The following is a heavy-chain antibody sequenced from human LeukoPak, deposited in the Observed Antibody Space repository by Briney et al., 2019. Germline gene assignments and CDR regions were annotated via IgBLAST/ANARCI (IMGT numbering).Heavy chain of an antibody. D-gene: IGHD2-2*01. Sequence: GASVKASCKASGYTFTNYDINWVRQASGQGLDWMGWMNPNSGNTGYAQKFQGRVTMTRNTSISTAYMEVSSLSSEDTAVYYCARGPGCVSTSCPYHFDYWGQGTLVTVSS. CDR2: MNPNSGNT. CDR1: GYTFTNYD. V-gene: IGHV1-8*01. J-gene: IGHJ4*02. CDR3: ARGPGCVSTSCPYHFDY.